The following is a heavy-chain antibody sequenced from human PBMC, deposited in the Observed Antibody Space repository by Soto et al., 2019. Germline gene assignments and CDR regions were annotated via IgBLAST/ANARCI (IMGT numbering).Heavy chain of an antibody. D-gene: IGHD6-19*01. V-gene: IGHV3-33*01. CDR3: ARDVAVAGDYYYYGMDV. CDR1: GFTFSSYG. J-gene: IGHJ6*02. Sequence: QVQLVESGGGVVQPGRSLRLSCAASGFTFSSYGMHWVRQAPGKGLEWVAVIWYDGSNKYYADSVKGRFTISRDNSKNTLYLQMNSLRAEDTAVYYCARDVAVAGDYYYYGMDVWGQGTTVTVSS. CDR2: IWYDGSNK.